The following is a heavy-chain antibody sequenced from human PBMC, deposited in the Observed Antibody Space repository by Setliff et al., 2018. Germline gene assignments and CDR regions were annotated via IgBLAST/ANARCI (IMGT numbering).Heavy chain of an antibody. CDR3: ARIDATIFAATGPFDP. V-gene: IGHV3-23*01. D-gene: IGHD3-3*01. CDR2: ISGDSVYI. Sequence: GGSLRLSCAASGFTFSTYSMSWVRQAPGKGLEWVSAISGDSVYIYYADSVKGRFTISRDNSKNTLYLQMRSLRDEDTAIYYCARIDATIFAATGPFDPWGQGTLVTVSS. CDR1: GFTFSTYS. J-gene: IGHJ5*02.